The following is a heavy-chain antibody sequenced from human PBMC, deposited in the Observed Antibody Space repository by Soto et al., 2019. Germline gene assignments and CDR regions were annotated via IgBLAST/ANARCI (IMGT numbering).Heavy chain of an antibody. J-gene: IGHJ6*02. D-gene: IGHD2-15*01. CDR3: ASELGYCSGGSCYDYGMDV. CDR2: IYHSGST. Sequence: SETLSLTCAVSGGSISSGGYSWSWIRQPPGKGLEWIGYIYHSGSTYYNPSLKSRVAISVDRSKNQFSLKLSSVTAADTAVYYCASELGYCSGGSCYDYGMDVWGQGTTVTVSS. V-gene: IGHV4-30-2*01. CDR1: GGSISSGGYS.